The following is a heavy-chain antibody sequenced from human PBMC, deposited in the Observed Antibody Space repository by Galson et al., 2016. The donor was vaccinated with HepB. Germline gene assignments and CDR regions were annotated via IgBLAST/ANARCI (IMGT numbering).Heavy chain of an antibody. V-gene: IGHV4-31*03. CDR1: GASTSSGGYY. Sequence: TLSLTCTVSGASTSSGGYYWSWIRQHPGKGLEWIGYISYTGTTNYKSSLKSRIFMSIDTSKNQFSLKLSAVTAADMAVYYCARGPPDYLDSGSFYSGWFDPWGQGTLVTVSS. D-gene: IGHD3-10*01. J-gene: IGHJ5*02. CDR2: ISYTGTT. CDR3: ARGPPDYLDSGSFYSGWFDP.